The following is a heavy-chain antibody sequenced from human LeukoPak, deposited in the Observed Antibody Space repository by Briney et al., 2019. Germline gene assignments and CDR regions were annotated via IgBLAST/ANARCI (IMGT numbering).Heavy chain of an antibody. Sequence: SETLSLTCSVSGGSISGFYWGWIRQPPGKGLEWIGFIYYSGSANYNPSLKSRVTMSVDTSKNQFSLKLSSVTAADTAFYYCARDRDSSGWFDYWGQGTLVTVSS. V-gene: IGHV4-59*01. CDR3: ARDRDSSGWFDY. CDR2: IYYSGSA. CDR1: GGSISGFY. J-gene: IGHJ4*02. D-gene: IGHD6-19*01.